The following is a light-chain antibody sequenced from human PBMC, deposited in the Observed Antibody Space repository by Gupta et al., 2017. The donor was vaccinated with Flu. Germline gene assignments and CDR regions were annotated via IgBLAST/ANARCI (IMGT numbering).Light chain of an antibody. J-gene: IGKJ1*01. Sequence: AVVTQSPLYLLVTLGQPAYIPCRSSESFVYSDGDSYVSGFHQRQGQYPRRLIYKASNRDSGGPERSSGSGAGTDVIMIISRLEEEDVGVYYCMHRTRRPWTFGQGTKVEI. V-gene: IGKV2-30*01. CDR3: MHRTRRPWT. CDR2: KAS. CDR1: ESFVYSDGDSY.